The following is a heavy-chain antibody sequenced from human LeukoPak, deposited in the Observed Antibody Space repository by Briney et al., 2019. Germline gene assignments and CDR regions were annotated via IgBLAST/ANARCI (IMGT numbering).Heavy chain of an antibody. V-gene: IGHV1-2*06. CDR1: GYTFTGYY. D-gene: IGHD3-10*01. CDR3: ARVRRVRLGASAWYGMDV. CDR2: INPNSGGT. J-gene: IGHJ6*02. Sequence: GASVKVACKASGYTFTGYYMHWVRQAPGQGLEWMGRINPNSGGTNYAQKFQGRVTMTRDTSISTAYMELSRLRSDDTAVYYCARVRRVRLGASAWYGMDVWGQGTTVTVSS.